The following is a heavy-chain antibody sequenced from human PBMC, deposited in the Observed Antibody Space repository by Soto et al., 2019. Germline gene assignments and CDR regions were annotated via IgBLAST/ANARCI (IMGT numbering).Heavy chain of an antibody. D-gene: IGHD1-26*01. CDR1: GYTLTELS. J-gene: IGHJ6*03. CDR3: ATRTIWDINYYYYYYMDV. Sequence: GASVKVSCKVSGYTLTELSMHCVRQAPGKGLEWMGGFDPEDGETIYAQKFQGRVTMTEDTSTDTAYMELSSLRSEDTAVYYCATRTIWDINYYYYYYMDVWGKGTTVTVSS. CDR2: FDPEDGET. V-gene: IGHV1-24*01.